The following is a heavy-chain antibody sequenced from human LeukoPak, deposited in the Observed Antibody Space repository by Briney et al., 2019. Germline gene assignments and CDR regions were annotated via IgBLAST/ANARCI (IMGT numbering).Heavy chain of an antibody. V-gene: IGHV3-30*02. D-gene: IGHD6-19*01. CDR3: AYSSGWYVDY. J-gene: IGHJ4*02. CDR2: IRYDGSNK. CDR1: GFTFSSYD. Sequence: GGSLRLSCAASGFTFSSYDMHWVRQAPGKGLEWVAFIRYDGSNKYYADSVKGRFTISRDNSKNTLYLQMNSLRAGDTAVYYCAYSSGWYVDYWGQGTLVTVSS.